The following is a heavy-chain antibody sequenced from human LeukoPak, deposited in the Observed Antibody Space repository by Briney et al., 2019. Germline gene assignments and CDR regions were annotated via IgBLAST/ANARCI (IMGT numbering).Heavy chain of an antibody. D-gene: IGHD6-13*01. CDR3: ARDTWYSNSWLHAFAI. J-gene: IGHJ3*02. CDR2: ISSSSSYI. Sequence: KPGGSLRLSCAASGFTFSSYSMNWVRQAPGKGLEWVSSISSSSSYIYYADSVKGRFTISRDNAKNSLYLQTNSLRAEDTGVYYCARDTWYSNSWLHAFAIWGQGTVVTVSS. CDR1: GFTFSSYS. V-gene: IGHV3-21*01.